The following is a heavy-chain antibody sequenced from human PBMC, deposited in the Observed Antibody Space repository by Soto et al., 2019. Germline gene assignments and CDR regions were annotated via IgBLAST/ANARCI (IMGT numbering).Heavy chain of an antibody. Sequence: GGSLRLSCAASGFTFDDYTMHWVRQAPGKGLEWVSLISWDGGSTYYADSVKGRFTISRDNSKNTLYLQMNSLRAEDTAVYYCAKARVRIAVAGTHFDYWGQGTLVTVSS. V-gene: IGHV3-43*01. CDR2: ISWDGGST. D-gene: IGHD6-19*01. CDR1: GFTFDDYT. CDR3: AKARVRIAVAGTHFDY. J-gene: IGHJ4*02.